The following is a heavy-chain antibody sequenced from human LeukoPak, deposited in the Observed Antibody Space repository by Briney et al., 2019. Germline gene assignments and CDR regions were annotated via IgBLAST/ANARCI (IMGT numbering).Heavy chain of an antibody. CDR3: ARGRQLELWIGYYYYYYMDV. V-gene: IGHV4-59*01. CDR1: GGSISSYY. Sequence: SETLSLTCTVSGGSISSYYWSWIRQPPGKGLEWIGYIYYSGSTNYNPSLKSRVTISVDTSKNQFSLKLSSVTAADTAVYYCARGRQLELWIGYYYYYYMDVWGKGTTVTVSS. CDR2: IYYSGST. J-gene: IGHJ6*03. D-gene: IGHD1-1*01.